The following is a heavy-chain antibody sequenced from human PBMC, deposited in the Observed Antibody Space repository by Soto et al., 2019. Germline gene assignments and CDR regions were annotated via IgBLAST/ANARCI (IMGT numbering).Heavy chain of an antibody. CDR1: GYTFTSYG. CDR2: IIPISGAA. D-gene: IGHD1-7*01. V-gene: IGHV1-69*06. Sequence: GASVKVSCKASGYTFTSYGISWVRQAPGQGLEWMGRIIPISGAANYAQKFQGRVTITADKSTSTSYMELSSLRSEDTAVYYCARDMTRTVVPYFDFWGQGTLVTVSS. J-gene: IGHJ4*02. CDR3: ARDMTRTVVPYFDF.